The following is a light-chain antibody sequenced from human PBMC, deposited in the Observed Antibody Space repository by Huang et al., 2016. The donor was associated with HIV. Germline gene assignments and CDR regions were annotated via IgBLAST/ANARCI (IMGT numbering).Light chain of an antibody. CDR2: ATS. J-gene: IGKJ4*01. CDR1: QGITNY. Sequence: IQLTQSPSSLSVSVGDRVTITCRASQGITNYLAWYQQKPGKAPKLLIFATSTLQSGVPPRCSGSGSGADFTLSIAGLQPEDSATYYCQQLSAYPLTFGGGTKVEI. CDR3: QQLSAYPLT. V-gene: IGKV1-9*01.